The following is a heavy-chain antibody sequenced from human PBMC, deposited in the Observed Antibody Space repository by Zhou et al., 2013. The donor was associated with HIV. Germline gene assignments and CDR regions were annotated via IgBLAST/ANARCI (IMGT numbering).Heavy chain of an antibody. CDR3: ARDRMGVPAAISVQAGYYYYYMDV. Sequence: QVQLVQSGAEVKKPGSSVKVSCKASGGTFSSYAISWVRQAPGQGLEWMGGIIPIFGTANYAQKFQGRVTITTDESTSTAYMELSSLRSEDTAVYYCARDRMGVPAAISVQAGYYYYYMDVWGKGTTVTVSS. J-gene: IGHJ6*03. CDR1: GGTFSSYA. V-gene: IGHV1-69*05. CDR2: IIPIFGTA. D-gene: IGHD2-2*01.